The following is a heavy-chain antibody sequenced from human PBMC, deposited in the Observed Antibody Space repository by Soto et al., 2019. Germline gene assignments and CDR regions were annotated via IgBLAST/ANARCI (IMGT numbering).Heavy chain of an antibody. Sequence: LEWMGWISAYSGNPNYAQKVQGRVTMTTDTSTSTAYMELRSLRSDDTAVYYCAXXXLXXSGSYYFDIWGQGTMVTVSS. V-gene: IGHV1-18*01. J-gene: IGHJ3*02. CDR2: ISAYSGNP. D-gene: IGHD6-19*01. CDR3: AXXXLXXSGSYYFDI.